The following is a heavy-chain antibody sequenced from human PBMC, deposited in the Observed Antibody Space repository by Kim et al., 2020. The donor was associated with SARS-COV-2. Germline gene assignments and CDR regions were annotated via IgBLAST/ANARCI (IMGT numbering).Heavy chain of an antibody. CDR1: GESISRSSNN. D-gene: IGHD2-15*01. Sequence: SETLSLTCAVSGESISRSSNNWSWIRQAPGKGLEWNGSINDSGNTYYNPSLKVRVTISVDTSKNQFSLKMRSVTAADTAVYYCARLVAENSAVEYWGQGTLVTVPS. J-gene: IGHJ4*02. CDR2: INDSGNT. V-gene: IGHV4-39*01. CDR3: ARLVAENSAVEY.